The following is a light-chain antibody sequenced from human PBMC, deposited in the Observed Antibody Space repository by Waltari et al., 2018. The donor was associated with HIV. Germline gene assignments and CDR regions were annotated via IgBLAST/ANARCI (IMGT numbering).Light chain of an antibody. Sequence: QSVLTQPPSASGTPGQRVTISCAGSTSNIGNSTVTWYQQLPGTAPKLLMYSNNQRPSGVPDRFSGSKSGTSASLAISGLQSEDEADYYCATWDDSLNGPVFGGGTKLTVL. J-gene: IGLJ2*01. CDR3: ATWDDSLNGPV. CDR2: SNN. CDR1: TSNIGNST. V-gene: IGLV1-44*01.